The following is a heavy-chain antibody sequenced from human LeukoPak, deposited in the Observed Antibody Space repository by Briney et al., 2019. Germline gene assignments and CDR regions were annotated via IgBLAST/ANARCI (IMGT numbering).Heavy chain of an antibody. V-gene: IGHV3-23*01. D-gene: IGHD2/OR15-2a*01. CDR2: ISGSGGST. Sequence: GGSVRLSCAASGFTFSSYEMNWVRQAPGKGLEWVSAISGSGGSTYYADSVKGRFTISKDNSRNTLYLQMNSLRAEDTAVYYCAKGPLLWNWGQGTLVTVSS. CDR3: AKGPLLWN. CDR1: GFTFSSYE. J-gene: IGHJ4*02.